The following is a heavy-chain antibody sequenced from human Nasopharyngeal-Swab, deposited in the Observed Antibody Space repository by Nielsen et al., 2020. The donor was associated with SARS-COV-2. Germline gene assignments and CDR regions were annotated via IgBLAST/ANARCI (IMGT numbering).Heavy chain of an antibody. V-gene: IGHV3-11*04. Sequence: GESLKISCAASGFTFSDYFMSWIRQAPGKGLEWVSYISSSGTTIYYADSVKGRFTISRDNAKNSLYLQMNSLRAEDTAVYYCARDRYNWNGLGYWGQGTLVTVSS. J-gene: IGHJ4*02. CDR3: ARDRYNWNGLGY. CDR1: GFTFSDYF. D-gene: IGHD1-20*01. CDR2: ISSSGTTI.